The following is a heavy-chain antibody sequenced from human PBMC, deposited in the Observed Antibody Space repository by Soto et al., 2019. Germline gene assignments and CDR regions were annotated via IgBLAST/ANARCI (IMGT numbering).Heavy chain of an antibody. Sequence: ASVKVSCKVSGYTLTELPMHWVRQAPGKGLEWMGGFDPEDGETIYAQKFQGRVTMTEDTSTDTAYMELSSLRSEDTAVYYCATGNFDSSVYSPSWPKRENWYFDLWGRGTLVTVSS. CDR3: ATGNFDSSVYSPSWPKRENWYFDL. CDR1: GYTLTELP. V-gene: IGHV1-24*01. D-gene: IGHD3-22*01. CDR2: FDPEDGET. J-gene: IGHJ2*01.